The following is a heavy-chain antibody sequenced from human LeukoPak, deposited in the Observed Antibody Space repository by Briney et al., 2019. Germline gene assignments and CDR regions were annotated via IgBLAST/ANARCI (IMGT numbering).Heavy chain of an antibody. CDR2: KSNTDGGTT. CDR3: ITDLSNSIDY. V-gene: IGHV3-15*01. D-gene: IGHD4-11*01. CDR1: GFTFSKSW. Sequence: GGSLRLSCAASGFTFSKSWMGWVRQAPGKGLEWVGRKSNTDGGTTDYAAPVKGRFTISRDDSKNTLYIQMNSLKTEDTAVYYCITDLSNSIDYWGQGTLVTVSS. J-gene: IGHJ4*02.